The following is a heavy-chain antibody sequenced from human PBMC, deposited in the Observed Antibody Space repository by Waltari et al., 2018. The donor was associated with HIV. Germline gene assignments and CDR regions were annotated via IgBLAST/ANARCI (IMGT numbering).Heavy chain of an antibody. J-gene: IGHJ5*02. Sequence: QVQLRESGPGLVKPSETLSLTCDVSAYSISSGYYWGWIRQPPGKGLEWIGSVFHSGSTYYNPSLKSRVTISVDTSENQFSLKLTSVTAADTAVYYCARDLIRRWELHYSWFDPWGQGTLVTVSS. D-gene: IGHD1-26*01. CDR2: VFHSGST. V-gene: IGHV4-38-2*02. CDR1: AYSISSGYY. CDR3: ARDLIRRWELHYSWFDP.